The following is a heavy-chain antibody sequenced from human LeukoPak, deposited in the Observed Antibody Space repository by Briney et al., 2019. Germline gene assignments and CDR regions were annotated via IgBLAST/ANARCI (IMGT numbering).Heavy chain of an antibody. V-gene: IGHV4-59*01. D-gene: IGHD4-17*01. CDR3: ARGGPTDYGDYNWFDP. CDR1: GGSISSYY. J-gene: IGHJ5*02. Sequence: SETLSLTCTVSGGSISSYYWSWIRQPPGKGLEWIGYIYYSGSTNYNPSLKSRVTISVDTSKNQFSLKLSSVTAADTAVYYCARGGPTDYGDYNWFDPWGQGTLVTVSS. CDR2: IYYSGST.